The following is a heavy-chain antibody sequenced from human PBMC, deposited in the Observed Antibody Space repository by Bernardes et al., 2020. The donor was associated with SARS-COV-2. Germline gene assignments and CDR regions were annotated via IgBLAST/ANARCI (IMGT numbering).Heavy chain of an antibody. CDR3: ARGVSEYTNYYFDS. CDR2: MNPSSGNT. J-gene: IGHJ4*02. D-gene: IGHD4-4*01. V-gene: IGHV1-8*01. CDR1: GYTFTSYD. Sequence: ASVKASCKASGYTFTSYDINWVRQATGQGLEWMGWMNPSSGNTGFAQKFQGRVTMTWSTSISTAYMELSSLRSEDTVVYYCARGVSEYTNYYFDSWGQGTLVTVSS.